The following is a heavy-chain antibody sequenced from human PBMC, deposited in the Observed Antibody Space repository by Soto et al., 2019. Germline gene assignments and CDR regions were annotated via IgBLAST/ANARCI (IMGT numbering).Heavy chain of an antibody. V-gene: IGHV3-74*01. Sequence: GGSLRLSCAASGFTFSSYWMHWVRRAPGKGLVWVSRINSDGSSTSYADSVKGRFTISRDNAKNTLYLQMNSLRAEDTAVYYCARADRYYYGMDVWGQGTTVTVSS. CDR2: INSDGSST. CDR1: GFTFSSYW. J-gene: IGHJ6*02. CDR3: ARADRYYYGMDV.